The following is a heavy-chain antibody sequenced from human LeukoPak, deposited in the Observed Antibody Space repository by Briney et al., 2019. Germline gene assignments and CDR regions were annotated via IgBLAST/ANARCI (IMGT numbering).Heavy chain of an antibody. J-gene: IGHJ4*02. CDR3: SKAPETTCSGADCTAFDY. CDR2: VSGSDPGT. Sequence: PWETLSLTCAVSGGCFSTYAMSWVRQLPPTGLELVSVVSGSDPGTSYADSAQGRFTISRDGSKNNLYLQMHTLIAGAAAAEYCSKAPETTCSGADCTAFDYWSQGTLVTVSS. CDR1: GGCFSTYA. D-gene: IGHD2-15*01. V-gene: IGHV3-23*01.